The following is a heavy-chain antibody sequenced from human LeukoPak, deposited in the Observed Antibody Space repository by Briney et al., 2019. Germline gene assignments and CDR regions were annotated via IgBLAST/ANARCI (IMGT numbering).Heavy chain of an antibody. J-gene: IGHJ4*02. D-gene: IGHD3-10*01. CDR1: GYTFTGYY. Sequence: ASVKVSCKASGYTFTGYYMHWVRQAPGQGLGWMGWINPNSGGTNYAQKFQGRVTMTRDTSISTAHMELSRLRSDDTAVYYCARGWSYYGSGSYYIDPHFDYWGQGTLVTVSS. CDR2: INPNSGGT. CDR3: ARGWSYYGSGSYYIDPHFDY. V-gene: IGHV1-2*02.